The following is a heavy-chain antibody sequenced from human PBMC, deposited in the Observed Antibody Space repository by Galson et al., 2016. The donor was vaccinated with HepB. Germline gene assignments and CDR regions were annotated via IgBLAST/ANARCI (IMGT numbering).Heavy chain of an antibody. CDR3: ARGGDSSGWYEVIF. V-gene: IGHV1-69*13. J-gene: IGHJ4*02. CDR1: GGTFRNYA. CDR2: IIPIYGTT. D-gene: IGHD6-19*01. Sequence: SVKVSCKASGGTFRNYAISWVRQAPGQGLEWMGGIIPIYGTTNYAKKFQGRVTITADESTSTAYMDLSSLRFEDTALYYCARGGDSSGWYEVIFWGQGTLVTVSS.